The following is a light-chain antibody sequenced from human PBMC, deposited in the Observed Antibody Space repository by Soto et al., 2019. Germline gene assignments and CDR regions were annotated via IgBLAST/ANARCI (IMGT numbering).Light chain of an antibody. CDR2: MGS. Sequence: DTVMTQSPLSLPVTPGEPASISCRSSQSILQRTGYKCLYWFLQKPGQTPQLLIYMGSNLASGVPDRFSGSGSVTDFTLKISRVEAEDVGVYYCVQSLKAPFTFGQETKVEIK. CDR3: VQSLKAPFT. V-gene: IGKV2-28*01. CDR1: QSILQRTGYKC. J-gene: IGKJ1*01.